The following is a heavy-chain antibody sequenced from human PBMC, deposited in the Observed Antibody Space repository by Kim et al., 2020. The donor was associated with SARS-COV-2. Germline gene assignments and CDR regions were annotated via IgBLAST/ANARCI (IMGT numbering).Heavy chain of an antibody. J-gene: IGHJ6*02. D-gene: IGHD1-26*01. CDR2: ISAYNGNT. Sequence: ASVKVSCKASGYTFTSYGISWVRQAPGQGLEWMGWISAYNGNTNYAQKLQGRVTMTTDTSTSTAYMELRSLRSDDTAVYYCARELGPDYYYYGMDVWGQGTTVTVSS. CDR3: ARELGPDYYYYGMDV. CDR1: GYTFTSYG. V-gene: IGHV1-18*01.